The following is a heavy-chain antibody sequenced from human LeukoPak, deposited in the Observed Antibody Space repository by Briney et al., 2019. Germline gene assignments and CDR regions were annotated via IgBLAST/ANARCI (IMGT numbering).Heavy chain of an antibody. Sequence: SETLSLTCTVSGGSISSSSYYWGWIRQPPGKGLEWIGSIYYSGSTYYNPSLKSRVTISVDTSKNQFSLKLSSVTAADTAVYYCARRGPGYDILTGYTGAFDIWGQGTMVTVSS. CDR2: IYYSGST. CDR3: ARRGPGYDILTGYTGAFDI. V-gene: IGHV4-39*01. J-gene: IGHJ3*02. CDR1: GGSISSSSYY. D-gene: IGHD3-9*01.